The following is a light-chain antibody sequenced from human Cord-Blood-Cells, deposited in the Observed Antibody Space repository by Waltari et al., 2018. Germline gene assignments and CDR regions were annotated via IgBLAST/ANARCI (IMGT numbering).Light chain of an antibody. V-gene: IGLV2-23*03. CDR2: EGS. Sequence: QSALTQPASVSGSPGQSITISCTGTSSDVGRYNLVSWYQQHPGQAPKLRIYEGSKRPSGVSNRFSGSKSGNTASLTISGLQAEDEADYYCCSYAGSSTFEVFGGGTKLTVL. J-gene: IGLJ2*01. CDR1: SSDVGRYNL. CDR3: CSYAGSSTFEV.